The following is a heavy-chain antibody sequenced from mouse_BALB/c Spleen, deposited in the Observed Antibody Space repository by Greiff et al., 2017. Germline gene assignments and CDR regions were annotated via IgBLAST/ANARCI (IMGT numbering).Heavy chain of an antibody. Sequence: EVKLVESGGGLVQPGGSRKLSCAASGFTFSSFGMHWVRQAPEKGLEWVGYISSGSSTIYYADTVKGRFTISRDNPKNTLFLQMTSLRSEDTAMYYCASDDVRGLAYWGQGTTLTVSS. CDR3: ASDDVRGLAY. CDR2: ISSGSSTI. J-gene: IGHJ2*01. D-gene: IGHD2-12*01. CDR1: GFTFSSFG. V-gene: IGHV5-17*02.